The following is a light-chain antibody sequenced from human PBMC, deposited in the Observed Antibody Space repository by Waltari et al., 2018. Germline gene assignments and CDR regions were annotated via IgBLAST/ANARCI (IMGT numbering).Light chain of an antibody. CDR3: EAWDDSLNGPV. Sequence: QSVLTQPPSASGTPGQRVTIFCSGRSSNSGSNSVNWYQQLPGTAPKLLMYGNDQRPSGVPDRFSGSKSGTSASLAISGLQSEDDADYYCEAWDDSLNGPVFGGGTKLTVL. CDR1: SSNSGSNS. V-gene: IGLV1-44*01. CDR2: GND. J-gene: IGLJ2*01.